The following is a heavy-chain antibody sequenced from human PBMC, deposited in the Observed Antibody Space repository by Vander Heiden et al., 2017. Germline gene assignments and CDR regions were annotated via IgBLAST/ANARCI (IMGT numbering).Heavy chain of an antibody. CDR2: ISGSGGST. CDR1: GFTCSSYA. Sequence: EVQLLESGGGLVQPGGSLRLSCAASGFTCSSYAMSWVRQAAGKGLEWVSAISGSGGSTYYADSVKGRFTISRDNSKNTLYLQMNSMRDEDTAVYYCAKDPYSSGWYEFSFDYWGQGTLVTVSS. V-gene: IGHV3-23*01. J-gene: IGHJ4*02. D-gene: IGHD6-19*01. CDR3: AKDPYSSGWYEFSFDY.